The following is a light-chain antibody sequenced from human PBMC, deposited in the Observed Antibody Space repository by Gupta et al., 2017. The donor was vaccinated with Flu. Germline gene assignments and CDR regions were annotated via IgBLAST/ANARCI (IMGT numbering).Light chain of an antibody. V-gene: IGLV2-14*01. CDR2: EVS. CDR1: SSDVGGYNS. J-gene: IGLJ2*01. CDR3: SSYTSSSTLGV. Sequence: QSALTQPASVSGPPGQSITISCTGTSSDVGGYNSVSWYQQHPGKAPKLMIYEVSNRPAGVSKRFSGSKSGNTASLTISGLQAEDEADYYCSSYTSSSTLGVFGGGTKLTVL.